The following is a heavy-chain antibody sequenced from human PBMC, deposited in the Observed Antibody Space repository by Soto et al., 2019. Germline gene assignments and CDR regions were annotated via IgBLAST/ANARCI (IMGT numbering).Heavy chain of an antibody. D-gene: IGHD6-19*01. CDR1: GYTFTSYG. Sequence: QVQLVQSGSEVKKPGASVKVSCKASGYTFTSYGISWVRQAPGQGLEWMGWISAYNGNTNYAQKLQGRVTMTTDTSTSTAYMEVRSLRSDDTAGYYCARAGLGVPGTGYGMDVWGQGTTVTVSS. CDR3: ARAGLGVPGTGYGMDV. CDR2: ISAYNGNT. J-gene: IGHJ6*02. V-gene: IGHV1-18*01.